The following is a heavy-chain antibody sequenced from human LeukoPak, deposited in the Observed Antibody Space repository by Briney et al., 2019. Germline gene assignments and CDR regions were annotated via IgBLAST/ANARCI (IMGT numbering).Heavy chain of an antibody. CDR2: MNPNSGST. D-gene: IGHD1-1*01. Sequence: ASVKVSCKASGYTFTSHDINWVRQATGQGLEWMGWMNPNSGSTGYAQKFQGRVTMTRNTSISTAYMELSSLRSEDTAVYYCARRYLYYYYYYGMDVWGQGTTVTVSS. V-gene: IGHV1-8*01. CDR1: GYTFTSHD. CDR3: ARRYLYYYYYYGMDV. J-gene: IGHJ6*02.